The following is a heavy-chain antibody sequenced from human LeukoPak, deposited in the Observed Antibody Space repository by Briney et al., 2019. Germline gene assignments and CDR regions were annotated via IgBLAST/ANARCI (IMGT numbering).Heavy chain of an antibody. D-gene: IGHD5-18*01. CDR3: ARVHRGYSYGRLDY. V-gene: IGHV3-48*02. CDR1: GFAFSDYS. CDR2: ISSNDNTI. Sequence: GGSLRLSCAASGFAFSDYSMNWVRQAPGKGLEWVSYISSNDNTIHYADSVKGRFTISRDNAKNSLYLEMNSLRDEDTAVYYCARVHRGYSYGRLDYWGQGTLVTVSS. J-gene: IGHJ4*02.